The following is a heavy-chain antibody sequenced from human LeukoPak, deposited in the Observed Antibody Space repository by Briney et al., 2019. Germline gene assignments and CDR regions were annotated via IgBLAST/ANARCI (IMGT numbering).Heavy chain of an antibody. CDR1: GYTFTGYY. CDR3: ARDMGSIAAAGSTYYYYYYMDV. J-gene: IGHJ6*03. CDR2: INPNSGGT. Sequence: GASVKVSCKASGYTFTGYYMHWVRQAPGQGLEWMGWINPNSGGTNYAQKFQGRVTITADESTSTAYMELSRLRSEDTAVYYCARDMGSIAAAGSTYYYYYYMDVWGKGTTVTISS. D-gene: IGHD6-13*01. V-gene: IGHV1-2*02.